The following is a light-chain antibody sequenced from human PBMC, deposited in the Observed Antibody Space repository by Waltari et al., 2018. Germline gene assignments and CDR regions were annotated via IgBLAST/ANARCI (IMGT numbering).Light chain of an antibody. Sequence: SALTQPASVSGSRGQSITISCTGLSDDYDIPNFVSWYQQLPDKAPKLIIYDGTQRSSVVSPRFSASTSGSTASLTSSGLQADDEADYFCCSYGSSYTLLFGGGTRLTVL. V-gene: IGLV2-23*03. CDR2: DGT. J-gene: IGLJ2*01. CDR3: CSYGSSYTLL. CDR1: SDDYDIPNF.